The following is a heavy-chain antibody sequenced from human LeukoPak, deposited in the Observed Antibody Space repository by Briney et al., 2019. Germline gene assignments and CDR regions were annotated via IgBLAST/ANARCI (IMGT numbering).Heavy chain of an antibody. V-gene: IGHV3-43D*04. CDR1: VFTFYDYA. D-gene: IGHD3-10*01. CDR2: ICWDGGST. CDR3: AKASGRLRFGEGDYYYYMDV. Sequence: GGSLRLSCAASVFTFYDYAMHGVRRAPGGCLEWVFLICWDGGSTYYADSVKGRFTISRDNSKNSLYLQMNSVRAEDTALYYCAKASGRLRFGEGDYYYYMDVWGKGTTVTVSS. J-gene: IGHJ6*03.